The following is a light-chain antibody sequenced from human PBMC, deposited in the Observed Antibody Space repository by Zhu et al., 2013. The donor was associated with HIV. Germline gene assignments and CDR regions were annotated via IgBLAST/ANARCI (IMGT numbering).Light chain of an antibody. CDR3: QQYGTSPLT. J-gene: IGKJ4*01. CDR1: QDVSTY. CDR2: GTS. Sequence: EIVLTQSPVTLSLSPGERATLSCRASQDVSTYLAWYQQKPGQPPRLLISGTSSRATGIPDRFSGSGSETDFTLSITRLEPEDFAVYYCQQYGTSPLTFGGGTTVEIK. V-gene: IGKV3-20*01.